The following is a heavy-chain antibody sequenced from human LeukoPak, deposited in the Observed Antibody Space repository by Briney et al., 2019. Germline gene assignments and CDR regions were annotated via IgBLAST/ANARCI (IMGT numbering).Heavy chain of an antibody. J-gene: IGHJ4*02. CDR1: GGSISNDH. CDR3: ARGGTYGSGRNQHTTLDY. D-gene: IGHD3-10*01. Sequence: SETLSLTCTVCGGSISNDHWSWIRRAAGKELEWIGRIYTRGSTNYNPSLKSRVTISLDKSKKQFSLNLNSVTAADTAVYYCARGGTYGSGRNQHTTLDYWGQGTLVTVSS. V-gene: IGHV4-4*07. CDR2: IYTRGST.